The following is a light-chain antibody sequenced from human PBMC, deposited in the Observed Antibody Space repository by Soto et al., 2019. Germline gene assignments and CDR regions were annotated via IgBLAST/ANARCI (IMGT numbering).Light chain of an antibody. CDR2: GAA. V-gene: IGKV3-15*01. J-gene: IGKJ1*01. CDR3: QRYNTWPS. Sequence: EIVMTQSPATLSVSPGERATLSCRASQSVSSNLAWYQQKPGQAPRLLIYGAATRATGIPARFSGSGSGTEFTLTISSLQSEDFAVYYCQRYNTWPSFGQGTKVDIK. CDR1: QSVSSN.